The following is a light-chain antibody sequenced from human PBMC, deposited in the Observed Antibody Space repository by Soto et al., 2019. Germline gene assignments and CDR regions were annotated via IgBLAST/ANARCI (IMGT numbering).Light chain of an antibody. CDR2: DAS. J-gene: IGKJ1*01. V-gene: IGKV3-11*01. Sequence: PGERATLSCRASQSVGTYLAWYQQKPGQAPRLLMYDASNRATGIPARFSGGGSGTDFTLTISSLEPEDFAVYYCQGRSNWAWTFGQGNKVEIK. CDR3: QGRSNWAWT. CDR1: QSVGTY.